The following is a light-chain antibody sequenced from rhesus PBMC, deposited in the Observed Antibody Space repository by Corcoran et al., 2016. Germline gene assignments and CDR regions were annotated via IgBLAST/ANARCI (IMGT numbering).Light chain of an antibody. CDR3: QQYSDWPLT. CDR1: QSVSTN. J-gene: IGKJ4*01. V-gene: IGKV3-42*03. CDR2: GAS. Sequence: EIVMMQSPATLSLSPGESATVSCRATQSVSTNLAWYQQQPGQAPSLLLYGASTRAPGSPDRFSGKGSGTDFTFSIRSVEAEDFALYYCQQYSDWPLTFGGGTKVEIK.